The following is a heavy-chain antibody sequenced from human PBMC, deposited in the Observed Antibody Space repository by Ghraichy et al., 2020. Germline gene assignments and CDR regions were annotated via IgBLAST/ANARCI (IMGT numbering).Heavy chain of an antibody. Sequence: GGSLRLSCAASGFPFSSYGMHWVRQAPGRGLEWVAFIRYDGGTTYYADSVKGRFTISRDNSKNTLYLQMNSLRTEDTAVFYCARDPTALRVTSMYVDYWGLGTLVTVSS. CDR3: ARDPTALRVTSMYVDY. J-gene: IGHJ4*02. V-gene: IGHV3-30*02. CDR1: GFPFSSYG. CDR2: IRYDGGTT. D-gene: IGHD4-17*01.